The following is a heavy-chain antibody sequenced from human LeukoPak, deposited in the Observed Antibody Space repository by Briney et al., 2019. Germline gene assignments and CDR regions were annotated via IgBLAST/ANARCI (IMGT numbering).Heavy chain of an antibody. CDR3: AKDSGYTYYYDSSGFDAFDI. CDR2: ISGSGGTT. D-gene: IGHD3-22*01. CDR1: RFTFSSYA. V-gene: IGHV3-23*01. J-gene: IGHJ3*02. Sequence: GGSLRLSCAASRFTFSSYAMTWVRQPPGKGLEWVAAISGSGGTTYYADFAKGRFTISRDNSKNTLYLQMNSLRAEDTAVYYCAKDSGYTYYYDSSGFDAFDIWGQGTMVTVSS.